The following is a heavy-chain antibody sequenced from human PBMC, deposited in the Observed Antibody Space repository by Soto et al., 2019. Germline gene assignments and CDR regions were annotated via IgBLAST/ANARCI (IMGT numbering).Heavy chain of an antibody. D-gene: IGHD4-17*01. CDR1: GGSISGGVYY. V-gene: IGHV4-30-4*01. CDR3: AREIIPLTTDWYFDL. J-gene: IGHJ2*01. CDR2: IFDSGST. Sequence: QVQLQESGPGLVKPSQTLSLTCTVSGGSISGGVYYWSWIRQPPGKGLEWMGYIFDSGSTYYNPSPPRRVSISVDTSKNQLSLRLSSVTAADTAVYYCAREIIPLTTDWYFDLWGRGTLVTVSS.